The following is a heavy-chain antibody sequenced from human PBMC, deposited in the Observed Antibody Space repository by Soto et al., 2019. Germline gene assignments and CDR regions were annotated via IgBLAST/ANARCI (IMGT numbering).Heavy chain of an antibody. V-gene: IGHV1-3*01. CDR1: AYTFTSYA. J-gene: IGHJ4*02. CDR2: INAGNGNT. D-gene: IGHD4-17*01. CDR3: AGEYGDYPD. Sequence: ASVKVSCTASAYTFTSYARHWVRQAPGQRLEWMGWINAGNGNTKYSQKFQGRVTITRDTSASTAYMELSSLRSEDSAVYYCAGEYGDYPDWGQGTLVTVSA.